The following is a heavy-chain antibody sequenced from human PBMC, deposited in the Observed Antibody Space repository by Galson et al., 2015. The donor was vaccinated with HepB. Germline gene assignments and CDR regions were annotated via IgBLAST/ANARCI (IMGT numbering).Heavy chain of an antibody. CDR1: GFIFSSYS. Sequence: SLRLSCAASGFIFSSYSMNWVRQTPGRGLEWIAYISAGTGTKIYADSVKGRFTISRDNAKNSLYLQMNSLRAEDTAVYYCARDGPLMDTSSSKWFDPWGQGTLVTVSS. V-gene: IGHV3-48*01. CDR2: ISAGTGTK. J-gene: IGHJ5*02. CDR3: ARDGPLMDTSSSKWFDP. D-gene: IGHD6-6*01.